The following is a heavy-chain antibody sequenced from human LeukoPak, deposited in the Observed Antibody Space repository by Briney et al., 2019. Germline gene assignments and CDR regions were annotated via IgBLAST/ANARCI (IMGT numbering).Heavy chain of an antibody. J-gene: IGHJ4*02. CDR1: GFTFSSYW. D-gene: IGHD6-13*01. V-gene: IGHV3-7*05. CDR3: ASGRGYSGRYYFNY. Sequence: GGSLRLSCEVSGFTFSSYWMSSGCEAPGKGLGWVANINQDGSEKYYMDSVKGRFTISRDNAKNSLYLQMNSLRAEDSAVFYCASGRGYSGRYYFNYWGQGTLVSVSS. CDR2: INQDGSEK.